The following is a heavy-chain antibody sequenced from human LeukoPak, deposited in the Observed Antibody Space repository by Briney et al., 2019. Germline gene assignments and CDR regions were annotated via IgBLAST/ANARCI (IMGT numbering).Heavy chain of an antibody. V-gene: IGHV1-8*01. D-gene: IGHD2-15*01. J-gene: IGHJ4*02. CDR1: GYTFTSYD. CDR3: ATAGWVVAATEYYFDY. Sequence: ASVKVSCKASGYTFTSYDFNWVRQATGQRPEWMGWMSPNSGDTGYAQKFQDRVTMTRNTSISTAYMELSSLRSDDTAVYYCATAGWVVAATEYYFDYWGQGTLVTVSS. CDR2: MSPNSGDT.